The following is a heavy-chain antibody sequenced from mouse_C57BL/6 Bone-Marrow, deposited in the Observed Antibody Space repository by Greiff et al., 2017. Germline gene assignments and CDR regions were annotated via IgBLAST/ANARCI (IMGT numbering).Heavy chain of an antibody. D-gene: IGHD2-3*01. CDR3: ARGRCGLLPSWYFDV. CDR1: GYTFTSYW. V-gene: IGHV1-64*01. Sequence: QVQLQQPGAELVKPGASVKLSCKASGYTFTSYWMHWVKQRPGQGLEWIGMIHPNSGSTNYNEKFKSKATLTVDKSSSTAYMQLSSLTSEDSAVYYCARGRCGLLPSWYFDVWGTGTTVTGSS. J-gene: IGHJ1*03. CDR2: IHPNSGST.